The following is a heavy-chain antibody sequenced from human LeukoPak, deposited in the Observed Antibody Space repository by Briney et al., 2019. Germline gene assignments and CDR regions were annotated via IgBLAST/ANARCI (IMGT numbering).Heavy chain of an antibody. D-gene: IGHD3-10*01. CDR1: GGSISSFTYY. CDR2: VHYRGAT. Sequence: SETLSLTCTVSGGSISSFTYYWGWIRQPPGKGLEWIGNVHYRGATSYNPSLRSRLTISRDTSLNQFSLKLSSVTAADTAVYYCARDPYFYVSGSYSNSWGQGTLVTVSS. V-gene: IGHV4-39*02. CDR3: ARDPYFYVSGSYSNS. J-gene: IGHJ4*02.